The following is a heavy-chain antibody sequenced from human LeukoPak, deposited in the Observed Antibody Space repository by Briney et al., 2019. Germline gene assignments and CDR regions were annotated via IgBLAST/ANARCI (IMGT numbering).Heavy chain of an antibody. CDR1: GFTFDNYW. CDR3: ARDEVGVGATHDY. D-gene: IGHD1-26*01. Sequence: GGSLRLSCAASGFTFDNYWMHWVRQAPGEGLMWVSGINSDGKITSYADSVKGRFTISRDNAKNTLYLQMNSLRAEDTAVYYCARDEVGVGATHDYWGQGTLVTVSS. J-gene: IGHJ4*02. V-gene: IGHV3-74*01. CDR2: INSDGKIT.